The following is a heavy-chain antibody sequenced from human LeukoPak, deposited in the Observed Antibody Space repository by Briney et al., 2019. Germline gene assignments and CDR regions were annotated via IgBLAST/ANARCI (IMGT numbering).Heavy chain of an antibody. J-gene: IGHJ4*02. CDR2: IYYSGST. D-gene: IGHD6-13*01. V-gene: IGHV4-39*01. Sequence: SETLSLTCTVSGGSISSNSFYWGWIRQPPGKGLEWIGSIYYSGSTYYNPSLKSRVTISVDTSKNQFSLKLSSVTAADTALYYCATGIAAASIYFFDYWGQGTLVTVSS. CDR3: ATGIAAASIYFFDY. CDR1: GGSISSNSFY.